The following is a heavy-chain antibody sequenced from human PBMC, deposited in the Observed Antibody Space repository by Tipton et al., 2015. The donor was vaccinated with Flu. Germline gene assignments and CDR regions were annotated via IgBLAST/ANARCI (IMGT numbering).Heavy chain of an antibody. CDR1: GDSISSDYY. CDR3: ARGRIILVRGVIDYFDY. V-gene: IGHV4-59*01. CDR2: IYYSGST. Sequence: TLSLTCAVSGDSISSDYYWSWIRQPPGKGLEWIGYIYYSGSTNYNPSHKSRVTISVDTSKNQFSLKLSSVTAADTAVYYCARGRIILVRGVIDYFDYWGQGTLVTVSS. D-gene: IGHD3-10*01. J-gene: IGHJ4*02.